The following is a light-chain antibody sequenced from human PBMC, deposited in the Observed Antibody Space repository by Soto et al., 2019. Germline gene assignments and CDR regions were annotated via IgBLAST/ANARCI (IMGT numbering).Light chain of an antibody. CDR3: CSYAGNHDYV. Sequence: QSALTQPRSVSGSPGQSVTISCTGTSSDVGGYNYVSWYQQHPGKAPKLMIYDVSKRPSGVPDRFSGSKSGNTASLTISGLQAEDEADYYCCSYAGNHDYVFGTGTKVTVL. CDR2: DVS. V-gene: IGLV2-11*01. CDR1: SSDVGGYNY. J-gene: IGLJ1*01.